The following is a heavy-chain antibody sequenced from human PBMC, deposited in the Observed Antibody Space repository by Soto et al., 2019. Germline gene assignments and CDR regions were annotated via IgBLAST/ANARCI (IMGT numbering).Heavy chain of an antibody. Sequence: QVQLQQWGAGLLKPSETLSLTCAVYGGSFSGYYWSWIRQPPGKGLEWIGEINHSGSTNYNPSLKSRATISVDTSENQFCLKRSAVTAADTAVYYCAGGGVVVVAATRYFQHWGQGTLVTVSS. V-gene: IGHV4-34*01. J-gene: IGHJ1*01. CDR3: AGGGVVVVAATRYFQH. CDR1: GGSFSGYY. CDR2: INHSGST. D-gene: IGHD2-15*01.